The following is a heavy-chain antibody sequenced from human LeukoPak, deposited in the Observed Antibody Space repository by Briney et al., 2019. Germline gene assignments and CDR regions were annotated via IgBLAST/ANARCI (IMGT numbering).Heavy chain of an antibody. Sequence: SETLSLTCTVSGGSLSSYYWSWIRQPPGKGLEWIGYIYYSGSTNYNPSLKSRVTISVDTSKNQFSLKLSSVTAADTAVYYCARALAARYYFDYWGQGTLVTVSS. CDR2: IYYSGST. D-gene: IGHD6-13*01. CDR1: GGSLSSYY. V-gene: IGHV4-59*01. J-gene: IGHJ4*02. CDR3: ARALAARYYFDY.